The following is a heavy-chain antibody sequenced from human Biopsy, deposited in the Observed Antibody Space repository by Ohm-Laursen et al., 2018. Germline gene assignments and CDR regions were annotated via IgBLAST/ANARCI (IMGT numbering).Heavy chain of an antibody. CDR3: AGGGSGSGYYGMDV. J-gene: IGHJ6*02. D-gene: IGHD3-10*01. Sequence: GASVKVSCKASGDTFSRSAFFWVRQAPGQGLVYLGRIIPIVGITNHAQTFQGRITLTADKSTFMVYMELSRLRSDDTAIYYCAGGGSGSGYYGMDVWGQGATVSVSS. CDR2: IIPIVGIT. CDR1: GDTFSRSA. V-gene: IGHV1-69*04.